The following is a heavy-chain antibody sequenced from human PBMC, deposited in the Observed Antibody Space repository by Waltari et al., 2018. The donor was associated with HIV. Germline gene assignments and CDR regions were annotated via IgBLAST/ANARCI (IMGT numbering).Heavy chain of an antibody. CDR2: ISSSRSTI. V-gene: IGHV3-48*01. D-gene: IGHD3-16*01. CDR3: ARGLVFWGAFDI. Sequence: EVQLVESGGGLVQPGGSLRLSCAASGFTFSSYTMTWVRQAPGKGLELVSYISSSRSTIYYADSVKGRFTISRDNAKNSLYLQMNSLRAEDTAVYYCARGLVFWGAFDIWGQGTMVTVSS. CDR1: GFTFSSYT. J-gene: IGHJ3*02.